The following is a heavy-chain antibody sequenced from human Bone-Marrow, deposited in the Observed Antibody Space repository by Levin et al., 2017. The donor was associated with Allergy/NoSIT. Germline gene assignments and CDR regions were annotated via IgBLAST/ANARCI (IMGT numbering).Heavy chain of an antibody. J-gene: IGHJ4*02. Sequence: PSETLSLTCTVSGGSISSGDYYWSWIRQPPGKGLEWIGYIYYSGSTYYNPSLKSRVTISVDTSKNQFSLKLSSVTAADTAVYYCARGEVTIFGVDPFDYWGQGTLVTVSS. D-gene: IGHD3-3*01. V-gene: IGHV4-30-4*01. CDR3: ARGEVTIFGVDPFDY. CDR1: GGSISSGDYY. CDR2: IYYSGST.